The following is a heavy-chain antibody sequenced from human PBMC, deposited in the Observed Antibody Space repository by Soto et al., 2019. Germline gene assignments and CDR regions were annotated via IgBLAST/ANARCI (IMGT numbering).Heavy chain of an antibody. CDR3: AKLEYYDILTGLLPGMDV. CDR2: ISYDGSNK. Sequence: HPGGSLRLSCAASGFTFSSYAMHWVRQAPGKGLEWVAVISYDGSNKYYADSVKGRFTISRDPSKNTLFLQMNNLRAEDTAVYYCAKLEYYDILTGLLPGMDVWGQGTTVTVS. J-gene: IGHJ6*02. CDR1: GFTFSSYA. D-gene: IGHD3-9*01. V-gene: IGHV3-30-3*02.